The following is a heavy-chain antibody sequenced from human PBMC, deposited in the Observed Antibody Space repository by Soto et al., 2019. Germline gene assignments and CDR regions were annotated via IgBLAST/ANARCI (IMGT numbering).Heavy chain of an antibody. CDR3: ARDPYCGGDCPPRDV. D-gene: IGHD2-21*02. CDR2: IIPIFGTA. V-gene: IGHV1-69*13. Sequence: SVKVSCKASGGTFSSYAISWVRQAPGQGLEWMGGIIPIFGTANYAQKFQGRVTITADESTSTAYMELSSLRSEDTAVYYCARDPYCGGDCPPRDVWGQGTTVTVSS. CDR1: GGTFSSYA. J-gene: IGHJ6*02.